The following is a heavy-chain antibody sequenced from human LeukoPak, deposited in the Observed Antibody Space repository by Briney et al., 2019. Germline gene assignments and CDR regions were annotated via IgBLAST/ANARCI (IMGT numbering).Heavy chain of an antibody. V-gene: IGHV3-33*01. CDR2: IWYDGSNK. CDR1: GFTFSSYG. Sequence: GGSLRLSCAASGFTFSSYGMHWVRQAPGKGLEWVAVIWYDGSNKYYADSVKGRFTISRDNSKNTLYLQMNSLRAEDTAVYYCATFTERENYHYTANLWGQGTLVIVS. J-gene: IGHJ4*02. D-gene: IGHD3-16*02. CDR3: ATFTERENYHYTANL.